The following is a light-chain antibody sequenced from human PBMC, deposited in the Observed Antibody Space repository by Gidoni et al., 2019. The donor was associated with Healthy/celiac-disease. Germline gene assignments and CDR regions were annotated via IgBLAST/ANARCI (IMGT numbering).Light chain of an antibody. J-gene: IGKJ4*01. Sequence: DIVLTQSPATLSFSPGERATLSCRASQSVSSYLAWYQQKPGQAPRLLIYDAPNRATGIPTRFSGSGSGTDFTLTISSLEPEDFAVYYCQQRSNWLTFGGGTKVEIK. CDR3: QQRSNWLT. CDR1: QSVSSY. V-gene: IGKV3-11*01. CDR2: DAP.